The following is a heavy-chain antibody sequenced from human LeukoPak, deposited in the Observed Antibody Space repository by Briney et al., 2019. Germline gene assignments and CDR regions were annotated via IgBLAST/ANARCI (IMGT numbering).Heavy chain of an antibody. J-gene: IGHJ4*02. D-gene: IGHD7-27*01. V-gene: IGHV1-8*01. CDR2: MSPNSGNT. CDR3: ARGPPNWGYDY. Sequence: ASVKVSCKASGYTFTSYDINWVRQATGQGPEWMGWMSPNSGNTGYAQKFQGRVTMTRSTSMSTTYMELSSLRSEDTAVYYCARGPPNWGYDYWGQGTLVTVSS. CDR1: GYTFTSYD.